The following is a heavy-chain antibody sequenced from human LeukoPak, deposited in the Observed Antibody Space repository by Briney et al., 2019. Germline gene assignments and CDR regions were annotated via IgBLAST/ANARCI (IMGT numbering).Heavy chain of an antibody. V-gene: IGHV3-23*01. D-gene: IGHD3-3*01. Sequence: GGSLRLSCAASGFTFSSYAMSWVRQAPGKGLEWVSAISGSGGSTYYADSVKGRFTISRDNSKNTLYLQMNSLRAEDTAVYYCAKDLIPTTFGVVIIFTGSDYWGQGTLVTVSS. J-gene: IGHJ4*02. CDR1: GFTFSSYA. CDR3: AKDLIPTTFGVVIIFTGSDY. CDR2: ISGSGGST.